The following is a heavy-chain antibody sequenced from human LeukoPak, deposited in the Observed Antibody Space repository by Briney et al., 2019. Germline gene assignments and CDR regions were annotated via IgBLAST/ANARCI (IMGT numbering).Heavy chain of an antibody. Sequence: GGSLRLSCAASGFTFSSYSMNWVRQAPGKGLEWVSSISSSSYIYYADSVKGRSTISRDNAKNSLYLQMNSLRAEDTAVYYCARLYCSGGSCYYYYYYYYMDVWGKGTTVTVSS. J-gene: IGHJ6*03. CDR3: ARLYCSGGSCYYYYYYYYMDV. CDR1: GFTFSSYS. CDR2: ISSSSYI. V-gene: IGHV3-21*01. D-gene: IGHD2-15*01.